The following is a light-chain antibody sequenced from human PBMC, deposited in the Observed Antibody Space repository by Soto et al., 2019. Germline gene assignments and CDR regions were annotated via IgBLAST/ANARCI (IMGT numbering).Light chain of an antibody. CDR2: GAS. Sequence: EIVLTQSPGTLSLSPGERATLSCRASQSVSNNYLAWYQQKPGQAPRLLIYGASNRATGIPDRFSGSGSGTEFTLTISSLQPDDFATYYCQQYDTYSRTFGQGTKVDIK. V-gene: IGKV3-20*01. J-gene: IGKJ1*01. CDR3: QQYDTYSRT. CDR1: QSVSNNY.